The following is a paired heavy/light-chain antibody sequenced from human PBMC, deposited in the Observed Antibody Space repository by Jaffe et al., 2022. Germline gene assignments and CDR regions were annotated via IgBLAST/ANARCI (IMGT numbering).Light chain of an antibody. V-gene: IGKV1-39*01. Sequence: DIQMTQSPSSLSASVGDRVTITCRASQSISSYLNWYQQKPGKAPKLLIYAASSLQSGVPSRFSGSGSGTDFTLTISSLQPEDFATYYCQQSYSTPVYTFGQGTKLEIK. CDR3: QQSYSTPVYT. J-gene: IGKJ2*01. CDR1: QSISSY. CDR2: AAS.
Heavy chain of an antibody. CDR2: IRYDGSNK. D-gene: IGHD2-15*01. J-gene: IGHJ4*02. Sequence: QVQLVESGGGVVQPGGSLRLSCAASGFTFSSYGMHWVRQAPGKGLEWVAFIRYDGSNKYYADSVKGRFTISRDNSKNTLYLQMNSLRAEDTAVYYCAKDGLGSDCSGGSCYSDYFDYWGQGTLVTVSS. V-gene: IGHV3-30*02. CDR1: GFTFSSYG. CDR3: AKDGLGSDCSGGSCYSDYFDY.